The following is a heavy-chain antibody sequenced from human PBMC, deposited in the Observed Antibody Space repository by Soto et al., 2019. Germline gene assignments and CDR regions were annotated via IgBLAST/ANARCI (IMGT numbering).Heavy chain of an antibody. CDR1: GFTFSSYS. V-gene: IGHV3-21*01. J-gene: IGHJ3*02. Sequence: EVQLVESGGGLVKPGGSLRLSCAASGFTFSSYSMNWVRQAPGKGLEWVSSISRSAGNTYYADSVKGRFTISRDNAKNSMYLQMNRLRAEDTAVYYCARDQVPGLDAFDIWGQGTMVNVSS. CDR2: ISRSAGNT. CDR3: ARDQVPGLDAFDI.